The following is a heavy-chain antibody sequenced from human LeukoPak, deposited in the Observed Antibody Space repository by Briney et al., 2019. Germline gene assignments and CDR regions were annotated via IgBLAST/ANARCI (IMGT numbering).Heavy chain of an antibody. J-gene: IGHJ4*02. D-gene: IGHD2-2*01. CDR3: ARVLDCSSTSCSEYYFDY. CDR2: IYHSGST. V-gene: IGHV4-4*02. CDR1: GGSISSSNW. Sequence: PSGTLSLTCAVSGGSISSSNWWSWVRQPPGKGLEWIGEIYHSGSTNYNPSLKSRVTISVDKPKNQFSLKLSSVTAADTAVYYCARVLDCSSTSCSEYYFDYWGQGTLVTVSS.